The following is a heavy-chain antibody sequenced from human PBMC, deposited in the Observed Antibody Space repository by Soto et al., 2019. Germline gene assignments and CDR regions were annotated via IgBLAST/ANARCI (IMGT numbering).Heavy chain of an antibody. V-gene: IGHV3-23*01. J-gene: IGHJ2*01. Sequence: EVQLLESGGGLVQPGGSLRVSCAASGFTFSNFVMGWVRRAPGKGLEWVSAIGGTSGSTYYADSVKGRFTISRDHSKNTLSLLMYSLRAEDTAVYYCAKRRGEGYFDFWGRGTLVTVSS. CDR2: IGGTSGST. CDR3: AKRRGEGYFDF. D-gene: IGHD3-10*01. CDR1: GFTFSNFV.